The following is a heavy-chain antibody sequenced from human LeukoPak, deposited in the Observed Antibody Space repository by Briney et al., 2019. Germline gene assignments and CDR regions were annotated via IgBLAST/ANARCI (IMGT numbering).Heavy chain of an antibody. D-gene: IGHD3-10*01. CDR1: GFTFSNYA. V-gene: IGHV3-23*01. J-gene: IGHJ4*02. CDR2: MSGRGGRS. Sequence: PGGSLRLSCAASGFTFSNYAMSWVRQAPGKGLEWVSGMSGRGGRSYYADSVKGRFTISRDNSKNTLFLQMNGLRAEDTAVYYCAKDARVWFGELSFFDYWGQGTLVTVSS. CDR3: AKDARVWFGELSFFDY.